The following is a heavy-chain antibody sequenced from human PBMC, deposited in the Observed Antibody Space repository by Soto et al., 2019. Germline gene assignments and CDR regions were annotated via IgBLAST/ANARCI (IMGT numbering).Heavy chain of an antibody. CDR3: AGATAPRYYGMDV. CDR1: GYSFTSYW. CDR2: IYPGDSDT. D-gene: IGHD1-26*01. J-gene: IGHJ6*02. V-gene: IGHV5-51*01. Sequence: ESLKISCNGSGYSFTSYWIGWVRHMPGKGLEWMGIIYPGDSDTRYSPSFQGQVTISADKSISTAYLQWSSLKASDTAMYYCAGATAPRYYGMDVWGQGTTVTVSS.